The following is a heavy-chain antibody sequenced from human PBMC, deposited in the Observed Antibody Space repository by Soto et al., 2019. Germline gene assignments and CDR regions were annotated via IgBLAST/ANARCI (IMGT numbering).Heavy chain of an antibody. CDR2: IDPSDSYT. Sequence: GESLKISCKGSGYSFTSYWISWVRQMPGKGLEWMGRIDPSDSYTNYSPSFQGHVTISADKSISTAYLQWSSLKASDTAMYYCATDIVVVPAAIEDYWGQGTLVTVSS. J-gene: IGHJ4*02. D-gene: IGHD2-2*01. CDR1: GYSFTSYW. V-gene: IGHV5-10-1*01. CDR3: ATDIVVVPAAIEDY.